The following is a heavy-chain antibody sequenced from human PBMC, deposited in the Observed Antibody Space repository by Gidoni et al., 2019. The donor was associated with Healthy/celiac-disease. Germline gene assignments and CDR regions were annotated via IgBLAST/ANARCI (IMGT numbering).Heavy chain of an antibody. Sequence: QVQLVQSGAEVKKPGASVKVSCKASGYTFTGYYMHWVRQAPGQGLEWMGWINPNSGGTNYAQKFQGRVTMTRDTSISTAYMELSRLRSDDTAVYYCARGPHYYSSILDPRFDYWGQGTLVTVSS. J-gene: IGHJ4*02. V-gene: IGHV1-2*02. CDR2: INPNSGGT. CDR1: GYTFTGYY. CDR3: ARGPHYYSSILDPRFDY. D-gene: IGHD6-13*01.